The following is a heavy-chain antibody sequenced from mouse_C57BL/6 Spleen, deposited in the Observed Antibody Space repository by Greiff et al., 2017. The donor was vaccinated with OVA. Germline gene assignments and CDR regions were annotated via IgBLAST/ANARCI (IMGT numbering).Heavy chain of an antibody. Sequence: EVKLQQSGAELVKPGASVKLSCTASGFNIKDYYMHWVKQRTEQGLEWIGRIDPEDGETKYATKFQGKATITADTSSNTAYLQLSSLTSEDTAVYYCARAGSYDGSSYDYAMDYWGQGTSVTVSS. V-gene: IGHV14-2*01. D-gene: IGHD1-1*01. CDR2: IDPEDGET. CDR3: ARAGSYDGSSYDYAMDY. J-gene: IGHJ4*01. CDR1: GFNIKDYY.